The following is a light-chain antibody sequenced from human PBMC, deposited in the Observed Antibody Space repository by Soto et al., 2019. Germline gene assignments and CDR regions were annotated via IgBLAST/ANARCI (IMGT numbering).Light chain of an antibody. CDR3: QQYGSSPFT. CDR1: QSVSSSY. J-gene: IGKJ3*01. Sequence: EIVLRQSPGNLSLSPGERATLSCRASQSVSSSYLAWYQQKPGQAPRLLIYGASSRATGIPDRFSGSGSGTDFTLTISRLEPEDFAVYYCQQYGSSPFTFGPGTKVDNK. V-gene: IGKV3-20*01. CDR2: GAS.